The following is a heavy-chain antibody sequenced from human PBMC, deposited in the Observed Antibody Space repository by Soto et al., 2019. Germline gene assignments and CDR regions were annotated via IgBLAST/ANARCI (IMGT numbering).Heavy chain of an antibody. V-gene: IGHV1-2*02. CDR3: ARGGRIGSGFEEGLDY. CDR1: GYTFTGYY. Sequence: ASVKVSCKASGYTFTGYYVHWVRQAPGQGLEWMGWINPNSGATNYAQKFQGRVTMTRDTSISTAYMQLSRLRSDDTAVYYCARGGRIGSGFEEGLDYWGQGTLVTVSS. D-gene: IGHD5-12*01. J-gene: IGHJ4*02. CDR2: INPNSGAT.